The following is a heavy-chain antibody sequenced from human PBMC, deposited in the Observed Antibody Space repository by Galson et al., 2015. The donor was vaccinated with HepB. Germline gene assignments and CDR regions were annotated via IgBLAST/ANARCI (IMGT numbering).Heavy chain of an antibody. D-gene: IGHD3-22*01. CDR1: GFTFSSYW. CDR3: ARVPRFLVVVEAFDI. Sequence: SLRLSCAASGFTFSSYWMSWVRQAPGKGLEWVANIKQDGSEKYYVDSVKGRFTISRDNAKNSLYLQMNSLRAEDTAVYYCARVPRFLVVVEAFDIWGQGTMVTVSS. CDR2: IKQDGSEK. J-gene: IGHJ3*02. V-gene: IGHV3-7*03.